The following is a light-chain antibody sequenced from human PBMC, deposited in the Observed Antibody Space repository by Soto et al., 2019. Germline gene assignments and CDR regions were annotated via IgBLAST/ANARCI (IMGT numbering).Light chain of an antibody. Sequence: EIVLTQSPDTLSVSPGERATLSCRASQSISNTLAWYHQKPGQAPRLLIYGASTRATGIPDRFSGSGSGTEFTLTISGLQSEDFAVYYCQQYNNWPRTFGQGTKVEIK. CDR1: QSISNT. J-gene: IGKJ1*01. CDR2: GAS. V-gene: IGKV3-15*01. CDR3: QQYNNWPRT.